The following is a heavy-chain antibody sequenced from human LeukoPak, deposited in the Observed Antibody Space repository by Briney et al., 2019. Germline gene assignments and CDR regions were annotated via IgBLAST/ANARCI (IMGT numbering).Heavy chain of an antibody. CDR2: IYSGGDT. Sequence: PGGSLRLSCAASGFSVSRSFMSWVRLAPGKGLEWVSVIYSGGDTYYADSLKGRFTISRDSSKNTLYLQINTLRVEDTAVYYCARRGNPGTYFDYWGLGTLVAVSS. D-gene: IGHD6-13*01. CDR3: ARRGNPGTYFDY. CDR1: GFSVSRSF. J-gene: IGHJ4*02. V-gene: IGHV3-66*04.